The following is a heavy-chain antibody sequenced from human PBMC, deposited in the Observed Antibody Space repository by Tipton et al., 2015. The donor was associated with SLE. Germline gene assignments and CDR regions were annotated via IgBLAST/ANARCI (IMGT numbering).Heavy chain of an antibody. CDR1: GGSFSGYY. D-gene: IGHD1-26*01. V-gene: IGHV4-34*01. J-gene: IGHJ4*02. CDR2: INRSGST. CDR3: AKLAGVGTKRNYFDY. Sequence: TLSLTCAVYGGSFSGYYWSWIRQPPGKGLEWIGEINRSGSTNYNPSLKSRVTLSLDMSNNQFSLRLNSLTAADTAVYYCAKLAGVGTKRNYFDYWGQGTLVTVSS.